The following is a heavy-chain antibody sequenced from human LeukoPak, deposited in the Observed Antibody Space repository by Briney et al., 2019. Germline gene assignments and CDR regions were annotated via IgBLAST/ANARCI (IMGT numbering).Heavy chain of an antibody. CDR3: ARVVGYSGYYDY. CDR2: ISSSSSYI. J-gene: IGHJ4*02. V-gene: IGHV3-21*01. CDR1: GFTFSSYS. Sequence: PGGSLRLSCAASGFTFSSYSMNWVRQAPGKGLEWVSSISSSSSYIYCADSVKGRFTISRDNAKNSLYLQMNSLRAEDTAVYYCARVVGYSGYYDYWGQGTLVTVSS. D-gene: IGHD5-12*01.